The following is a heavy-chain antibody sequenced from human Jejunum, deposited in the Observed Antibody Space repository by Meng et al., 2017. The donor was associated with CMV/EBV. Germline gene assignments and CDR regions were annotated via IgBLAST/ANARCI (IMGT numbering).Heavy chain of an antibody. CDR2: IYYSGST. V-gene: IGHV4-59*01. CDR3: ARGDHCGTTACYPHWFDP. D-gene: IGHD2-2*01. J-gene: IGHJ5*02. CDR1: ISSYY. Sequence: ISSYYWSWIRQPPGKGLEWIGYIYYSGSTNYNPSLKSRVTISVDTSKNQFSLKLSSVTAADTAVYYCARGDHCGTTACYPHWFDPWGQGTRVTVSS.